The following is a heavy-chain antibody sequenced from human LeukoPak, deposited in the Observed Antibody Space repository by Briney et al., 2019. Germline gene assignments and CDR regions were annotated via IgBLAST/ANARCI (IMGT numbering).Heavy chain of an antibody. Sequence: SETLSLTCTVSGGSITGGSYHWCWIRQPPGKGLEWIGNTYYTGSAYYRPSLQSRVSISVDTSKKEFSLKLTSVTAADTAVYYCARDRDGYAYSFDYWGQGTLVTVSS. CDR3: ARDRDGYAYSFDY. CDR2: TYYTGSA. J-gene: IGHJ4*02. CDR1: GGSITGGSYH. V-gene: IGHV4-39*02. D-gene: IGHD5-24*01.